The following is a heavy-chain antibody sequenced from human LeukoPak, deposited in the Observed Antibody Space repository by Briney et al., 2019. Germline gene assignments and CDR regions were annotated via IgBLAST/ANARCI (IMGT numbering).Heavy chain of an antibody. Sequence: GGSLRLSCAASGFTFSTYSMNWVRQAPGKGLEWVSSISGSSIYIYYADSVKGRFTISRDNAKNSLYLQMNSLRAEDTAVYYCARDPPYYDSSGYYYDYWGQGPLVTVSS. CDR1: GFTFSTYS. V-gene: IGHV3-21*01. CDR3: ARDPPYYDSSGYYYDY. CDR2: ISGSSIYI. J-gene: IGHJ4*02. D-gene: IGHD3-22*01.